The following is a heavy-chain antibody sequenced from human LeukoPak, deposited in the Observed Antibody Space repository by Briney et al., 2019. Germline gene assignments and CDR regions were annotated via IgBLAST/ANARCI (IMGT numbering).Heavy chain of an antibody. J-gene: IGHJ4*02. CDR3: ARDRRYFDWLLSHFPFDY. CDR2: ISAYNGNT. Sequence: GASVKVSCKASGYTFTSYGISWVRQAPGQGLEWMGWISAYNGNTNYAQKLQGRVTMTTDTSTSTAYMELRSLRSDDTAVYYCARDRRYFDWLLSHFPFDYWGQGTLVTVSS. V-gene: IGHV1-18*01. D-gene: IGHD3-9*01. CDR1: GYTFTSYG.